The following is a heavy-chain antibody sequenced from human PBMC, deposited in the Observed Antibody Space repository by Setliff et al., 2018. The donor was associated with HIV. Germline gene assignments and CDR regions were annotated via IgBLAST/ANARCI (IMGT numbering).Heavy chain of an antibody. V-gene: IGHV1-24*01. D-gene: IGHD3-9*01. J-gene: IGHJ3*01. Sequence: ASVKVSCKVSGYSLTELSIHWVRQAPGEGLEWMGGFDPEDDETVYAEKFQGRVTMTEDTSTDTAYMALSSLRSEDTAMYYCATSGFYDILTGPTPGVFDVWGQGTMVTVSS. CDR3: ATSGFYDILTGPTPGVFDV. CDR1: GYSLTELS. CDR2: FDPEDDET.